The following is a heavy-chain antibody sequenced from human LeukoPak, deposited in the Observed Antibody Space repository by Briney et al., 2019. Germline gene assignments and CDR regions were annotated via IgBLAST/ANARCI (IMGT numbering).Heavy chain of an antibody. Sequence: GASVKVSCKASGYTFTSYGISWVRQAPGQGLEWMGWISAYNGNTNYAQKLQGRVTMTTDTSTSTAYMELRSLRSDDTAVYYCARGYMVRGVKLETGFDPWGQGTLVTVSS. CDR2: ISAYNGNT. D-gene: IGHD3-10*01. V-gene: IGHV1-18*01. J-gene: IGHJ5*02. CDR3: ARGYMVRGVKLETGFDP. CDR1: GYTFTSYG.